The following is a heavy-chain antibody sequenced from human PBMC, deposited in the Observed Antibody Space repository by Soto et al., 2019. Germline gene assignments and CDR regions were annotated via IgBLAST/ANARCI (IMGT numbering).Heavy chain of an antibody. J-gene: IGHJ5*02. CDR2: IYYSGST. CDR3: ASGTTVTTYHWFDP. CDR1: GGSISSSSYS. V-gene: IGHV4-39*01. Sequence: SETLSLTCTVSGGSISSSSYSWGWIRQPPGKGLERIGSIYYSGSTYYNPSLKSRVTISVDTSKNQFSLKLSSVTAADTAVYYCASGTTVTTYHWFDPWGQGTLVTVSS. D-gene: IGHD4-17*01.